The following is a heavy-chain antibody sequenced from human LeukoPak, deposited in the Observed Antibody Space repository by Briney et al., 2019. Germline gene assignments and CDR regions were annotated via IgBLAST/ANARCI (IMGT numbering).Heavy chain of an antibody. CDR2: ISGSGGST. J-gene: IGHJ6*03. Sequence: GGTLRLSCAASGFTFSSYGMSWVRQAPGKGLEWVSAISGSGGSTYYANPVKGRFTISRDNSKNTLYLQMNSLRAEDTAVYYCAKVSSGWWGYYYYYMDVWGKGTTVTISS. CDR3: AKVSSGWWGYYYYYMDV. V-gene: IGHV3-23*01. CDR1: GFTFSSYG. D-gene: IGHD6-19*01.